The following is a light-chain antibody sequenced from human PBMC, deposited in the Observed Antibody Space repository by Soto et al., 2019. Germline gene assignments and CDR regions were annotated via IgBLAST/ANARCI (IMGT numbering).Light chain of an antibody. CDR1: QSITSNY. V-gene: IGKV3-20*01. CDR3: QKYGRSPYT. J-gene: IGKJ2*01. Sequence: EIVLTQSPGTLSLSPGERATLSCRASQSITSNYLAWYQQKPGQAPRLLVYAVSSRPNGIPDRFSGSGSGTDFTLTISRLEPEDFALYYCQKYGRSPYTFGQGTQLEIK. CDR2: AVS.